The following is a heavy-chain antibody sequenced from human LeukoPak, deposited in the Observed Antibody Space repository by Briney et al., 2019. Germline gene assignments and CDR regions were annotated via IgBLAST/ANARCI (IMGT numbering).Heavy chain of an antibody. D-gene: IGHD3-10*01. Sequence: GGSLRLSCAASAVSIRGHNMHWVRQAPGKGLEWVSFIQHDGSTKWYVDSVKGRFIISRDNSKNTLYPQMNSLRIEDTAVYYCAKDLGSVRYAFDIWGQGTTVTVSS. J-gene: IGHJ3*02. CDR2: IQHDGSTK. V-gene: IGHV3-30*02. CDR1: AVSIRGHN. CDR3: AKDLGSVRYAFDI.